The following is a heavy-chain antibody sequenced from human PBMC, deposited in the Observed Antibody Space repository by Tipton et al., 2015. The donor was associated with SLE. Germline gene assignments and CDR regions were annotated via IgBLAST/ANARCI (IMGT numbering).Heavy chain of an antibody. CDR2: IKSKTDGGTT. D-gene: IGHD3-22*01. J-gene: IGHJ4*02. CDR1: GFTFSNAW. CDR3: TTDPVIYNESRGNLYCFNY. Sequence: SLRLSCAASGFTFSNAWMNWVRQAPGKGLEWVGRIKSKTDGGTTDYAAPVKGRFTISRDDSKNTLYLQMNSLKTEDTAVYYCTTDPVIYNESRGNLYCFNYGGQGTLVTVSS. V-gene: IGHV3-15*07.